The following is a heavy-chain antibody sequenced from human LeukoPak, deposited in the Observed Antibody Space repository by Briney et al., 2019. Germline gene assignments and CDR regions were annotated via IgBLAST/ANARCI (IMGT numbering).Heavy chain of an antibody. J-gene: IGHJ4*02. D-gene: IGHD6-13*01. CDR1: GDSVSSNSAA. Sequence: SQTLSLTCAISGDSVSSNSAAWDWIRQSPSRGLEWLGRTYYRSKWYNDYAVSVKNRITISPDTSKNQFSLQLNSVTPEDTAVYYCSRVTRSLFDSWGQGTLVTVSS. CDR3: SRVTRSLFDS. V-gene: IGHV6-1*01. CDR2: TYYRSKWYN.